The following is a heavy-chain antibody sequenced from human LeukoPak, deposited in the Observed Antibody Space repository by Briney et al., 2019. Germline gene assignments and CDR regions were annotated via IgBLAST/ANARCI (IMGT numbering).Heavy chain of an antibody. Sequence: GGSLRPSCAASGFTFSSNYMSWVRQAPGKGLEWVSVIYSGGSTYYADSVKGRFTISRDNSKNTLYLQMNSLRAEDTAVYYCARDARIVGATFYYYYGMDVWGQGTTVTVSS. CDR3: ARDARIVGATFYYYYGMDV. CDR1: GFTFSSNY. J-gene: IGHJ6*02. CDR2: IYSGGST. D-gene: IGHD1-26*01. V-gene: IGHV3-66*01.